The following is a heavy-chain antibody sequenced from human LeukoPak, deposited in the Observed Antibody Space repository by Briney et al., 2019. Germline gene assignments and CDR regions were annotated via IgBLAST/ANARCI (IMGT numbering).Heavy chain of an antibody. CDR2: ISYDGSNK. J-gene: IGHJ4*02. CDR1: GFTFSSYA. V-gene: IGHV3-30-3*01. D-gene: IGHD3-10*01. CDR3: AREWGLLFRGVILSYFDY. Sequence: PGGSLRLSCAASGFTFSSYAMHWVRQAPGKGLEWVAVISYDGSNKYYADSVKGRFTISRDNSKNTLYLQMNSLRAEDTAVYYCAREWGLLFRGVILSYFDYWGQGTLVTVPS.